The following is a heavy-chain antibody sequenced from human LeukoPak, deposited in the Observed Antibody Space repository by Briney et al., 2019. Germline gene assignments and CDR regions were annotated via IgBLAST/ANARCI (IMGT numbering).Heavy chain of an antibody. CDR1: GFTFSSYG. D-gene: IGHD3-22*01. Sequence: GGSLRLSCAASGFTFSSYGMHWVRQAPGKGLEWVSAISGSGGSTYYADSVKGRFTISRDNSKNTLYLQMNSLRAEDTAVYYCAKRDSSGYWLRGWGQGTLVTVSS. J-gene: IGHJ4*02. V-gene: IGHV3-23*01. CDR3: AKRDSSGYWLRG. CDR2: ISGSGGST.